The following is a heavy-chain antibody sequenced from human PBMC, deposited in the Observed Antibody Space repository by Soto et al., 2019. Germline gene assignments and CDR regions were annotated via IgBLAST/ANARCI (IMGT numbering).Heavy chain of an antibody. CDR1: GYTFTGYY. V-gene: IGHV1-2*04. Sequence: ASVKVSCKASGYTFTGYYMHWVRQAPGQGLEWMGWINPNSGGTNYAQKFQGWVTMTRDTSISTAYMELSRLRSDDTAVYYCARVRAYYDGSGSYHYYGMDVWGQGTTVTV. CDR3: ARVRAYYDGSGSYHYYGMDV. D-gene: IGHD3-10*01. CDR2: INPNSGGT. J-gene: IGHJ6*02.